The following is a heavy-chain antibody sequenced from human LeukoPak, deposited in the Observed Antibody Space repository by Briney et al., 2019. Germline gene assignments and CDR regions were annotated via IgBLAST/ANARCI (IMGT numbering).Heavy chain of an antibody. CDR2: INPSGGST. CDR1: GYTFTSYY. Sequence: ASVKVSCKASGYTFTSYYMHWVRQAPGQGLDWMGIINPSGGSTSYAQKFQGRVTMTRDTSTSTVYMELSSLRSEDTAVYYCARAVFGGDSWYYFDYWGQGTLVTVSS. D-gene: IGHD2-21*02. J-gene: IGHJ4*02. V-gene: IGHV1-46*01. CDR3: ARAVFGGDSWYYFDY.